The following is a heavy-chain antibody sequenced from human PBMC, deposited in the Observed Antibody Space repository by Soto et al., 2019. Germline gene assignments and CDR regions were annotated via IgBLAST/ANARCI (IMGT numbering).Heavy chain of an antibody. CDR2: IYYSGSS. V-gene: IGHV4-30-4*01. CDR1: GGSISSRDYY. J-gene: IGHJ5*02. D-gene: IGHD4-4*01. CDR3: ARDKATGINCFDP. Sequence: SETLALTCTVSGGSISSRDYYWSWIRQPPGKGLEWIGYIYYSGSSFYTPSLKSRVSESVDTSKNQFSLRLKSVTATDKAVYYCARDKATGINCFDPWGQGTLVTVSS.